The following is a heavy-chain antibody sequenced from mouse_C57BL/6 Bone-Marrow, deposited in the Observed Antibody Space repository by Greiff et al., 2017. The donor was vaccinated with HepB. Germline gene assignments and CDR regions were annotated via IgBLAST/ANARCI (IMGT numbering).Heavy chain of an antibody. D-gene: IGHD2-3*01. Sequence: EVQLVESGGGLVKPGGSLKLSCAASGFTFSDYGMHWVRQAPEKGLEWVAYISSGSSTIYYADTVKGRFTISRDNAKNTLFLQMTSLRSEDTAMYYCAGNGYYRQAWFAYWGQGTRVTVSA. J-gene: IGHJ3*01. V-gene: IGHV5-17*01. CDR1: GFTFSDYG. CDR2: ISSGSSTI. CDR3: AGNGYYRQAWFAY.